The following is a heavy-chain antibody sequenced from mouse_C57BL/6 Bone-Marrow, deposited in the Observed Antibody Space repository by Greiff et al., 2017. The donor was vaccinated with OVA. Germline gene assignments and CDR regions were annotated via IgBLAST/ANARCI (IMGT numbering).Heavy chain of an antibody. V-gene: IGHV5-6*01. CDR3: ARRTFAY. CDR2: ISSGGSYT. Sequence: EVQVVESGGDLVKPGGSLKLSCAASGFTFSSYGMSWVRQTPDKRLEWVATISSGGSYTYYPDSVKGPFTISRDNAKNTLYLQMSSLKSEDTAMYYCARRTFAYWGQGTLVTVSA. CDR1: GFTFSSYG. J-gene: IGHJ3*01.